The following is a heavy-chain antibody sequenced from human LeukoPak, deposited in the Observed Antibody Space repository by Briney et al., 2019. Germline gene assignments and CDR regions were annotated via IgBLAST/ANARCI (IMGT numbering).Heavy chain of an antibody. Sequence: PSETLSLTCTVSGGSISSYYWSWIRQPPGKGLEWIGYIYYSGSTNYNPSLKSRVTISVDMSKNQFSLKLSSVTAADTAVYYCARFAYGSVDYWGQGTLVTVSS. D-gene: IGHD3-10*01. CDR3: ARFAYGSVDY. V-gene: IGHV4-59*01. CDR1: GGSISSYY. J-gene: IGHJ4*02. CDR2: IYYSGST.